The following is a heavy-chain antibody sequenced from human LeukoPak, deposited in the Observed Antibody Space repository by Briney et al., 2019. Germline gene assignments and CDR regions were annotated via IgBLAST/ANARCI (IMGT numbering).Heavy chain of an antibody. J-gene: IGHJ3*02. CDR2: IYYSGST. Sequence: SETLSLTCTVSGGSISSSSYYWGWIRQPPWKGLEWIGSIYYSGSTYYNPSLKSRVTISVDTSKNQFSLKLSSVTAADTAVYYCARHAGVLRYFEREDAFDIWGQGTMVTVSS. CDR3: ARHAGVLRYFEREDAFDI. V-gene: IGHV4-39*01. CDR1: GGSISSSSYY. D-gene: IGHD3-9*01.